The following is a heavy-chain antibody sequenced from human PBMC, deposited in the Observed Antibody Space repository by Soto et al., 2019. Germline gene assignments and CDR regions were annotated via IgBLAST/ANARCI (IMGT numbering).Heavy chain of an antibody. CDR2: IFYSGST. CDR3: ARKDPKLALSYDY. CDR1: GDSISSGAHY. Sequence: TSETLSLTCTVSGDSISSGAHYWSWIRQRPGKGLEWIGYIFYSGSTYYNPSLKSRVTISVDTSKNQFSLKLTSVTAADTAVYYCARKDPKLALSYDYWGQGTLVT. V-gene: IGHV4-31*03. D-gene: IGHD3-10*01. J-gene: IGHJ4*02.